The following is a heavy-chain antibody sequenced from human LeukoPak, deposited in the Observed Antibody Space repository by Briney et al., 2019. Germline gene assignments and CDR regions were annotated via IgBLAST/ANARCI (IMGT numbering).Heavy chain of an antibody. V-gene: IGHV3-15*07. CDR1: GFTFSNAW. J-gene: IGHJ6*02. Sequence: PGGSLRLSCAASGFTFSNAWMNWVRQAPGKGLEWVGRIKSKTDGGTTDYAAPVKGRFTISRDDSKNTLYLQMNSLKTEDTAVYYCTTDDLIVVVPAASQISGGYYYYGMDVWGQGTTVTVSS. CDR2: IKSKTDGGTT. D-gene: IGHD2-2*01. CDR3: TTDDLIVVVPAASQISGGYYYYGMDV.